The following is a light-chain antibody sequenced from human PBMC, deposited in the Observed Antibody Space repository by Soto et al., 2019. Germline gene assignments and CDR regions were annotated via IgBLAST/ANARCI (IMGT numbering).Light chain of an antibody. V-gene: IGKV1D-16*01. CDR2: VAS. CDR3: QQNKTYPPIT. Sequence: DIQMTQSPSSLSASVGDRVTITCRASQGIGSWLAWFQQKPERAPKSLIYVASSLQSGVPSRFSGSGSGTDFTLTISRLLPEDFATYYCQQNKTYPPITFGQGTRLEIK. J-gene: IGKJ5*01. CDR1: QGIGSW.